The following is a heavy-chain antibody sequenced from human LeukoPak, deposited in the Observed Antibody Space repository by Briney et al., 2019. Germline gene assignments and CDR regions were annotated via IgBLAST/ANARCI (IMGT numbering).Heavy chain of an antibody. CDR3: ARDRSLYYDILTGLFDY. Sequence: SVKVSCKASGGTFSSYAISWVRQAPGQGLEWMGRIIPILGIANYAQKFQGRVTITADKSTSTAYMELSSLRSEDTAVYYCARDRSLYYDILTGLFDYWGQGTLVTVSS. CDR1: GGTFSSYA. V-gene: IGHV1-69*04. J-gene: IGHJ4*02. D-gene: IGHD3-9*01. CDR2: IIPILGIA.